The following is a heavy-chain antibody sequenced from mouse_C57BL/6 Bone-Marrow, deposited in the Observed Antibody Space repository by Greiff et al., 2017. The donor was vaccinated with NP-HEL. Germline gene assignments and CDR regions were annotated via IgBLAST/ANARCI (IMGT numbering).Heavy chain of an antibody. Sequence: QVTLKESGPGILQPSQTLSLTCSSSGFSLSTFGMGVGWIRQPPGKGLEWLVHSWWDDDKYYHPALESRLTISKDTSKNQVFLTVANVDTAATATYYCARRAGNGWFAYWGQGTLVTVSA. D-gene: IGHD3-3*01. J-gene: IGHJ3*01. CDR3: ARRAGNGWFAY. CDR1: GFSLSTFGMG. CDR2: SWWDDDK. V-gene: IGHV8-8*01.